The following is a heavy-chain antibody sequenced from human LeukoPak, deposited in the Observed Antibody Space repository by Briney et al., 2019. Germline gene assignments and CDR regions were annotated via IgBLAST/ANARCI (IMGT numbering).Heavy chain of an antibody. CDR1: GFTFSSDA. J-gene: IGHJ4*02. Sequence: GGSLRLSCAASGFTFSSDAMTWVRQAPGKGLEWVSSITDSGVDTYYADSVKGRFTISRDNSKNTLFLQMNSLRAEDTAVYYCAKGSRGSYHYWGQGTLVTVSS. CDR3: AKGSRGSYHY. V-gene: IGHV3-23*01. D-gene: IGHD1-26*01. CDR2: ITDSGVDT.